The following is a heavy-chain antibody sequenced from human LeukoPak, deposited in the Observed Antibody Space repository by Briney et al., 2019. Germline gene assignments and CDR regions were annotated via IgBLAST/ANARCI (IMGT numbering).Heavy chain of an antibody. CDR2: INPSGGST. CDR3: ARAYSSSWYHPNHNWFDP. Sequence: ASVKVSCKASGYTFTSYYMHWVRQAPGHGLEWMGIINPSGGSTSYAQKFQGRVTMTRDTSISTAYMELSRLRSDDTAVYYCARAYSSSWYHPNHNWFDPWGQGTLVTVSS. J-gene: IGHJ5*02. CDR1: GYTFTSYY. D-gene: IGHD6-13*01. V-gene: IGHV1-46*01.